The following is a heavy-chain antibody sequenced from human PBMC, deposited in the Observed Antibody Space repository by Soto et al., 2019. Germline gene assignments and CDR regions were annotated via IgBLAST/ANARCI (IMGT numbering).Heavy chain of an antibody. J-gene: IGHJ6*02. V-gene: IGHV1-69*01. D-gene: IGHD3-3*01. CDR3: ARALVGGSPGGGRYYGMEV. Sequence: QVQLVQSGAEVKKPGSSVKVSCKASGGTFSSYAISWVRQAPGQGLEWMGGIIPIFGTANYAQKFQGRVTISAEESTSTAYMELRSLRSEDTAVYYWARALVGGSPGGGRYYGMEVRGPGTTVTVSS. CDR2: IIPIFGTA. CDR1: GGTFSSYA.